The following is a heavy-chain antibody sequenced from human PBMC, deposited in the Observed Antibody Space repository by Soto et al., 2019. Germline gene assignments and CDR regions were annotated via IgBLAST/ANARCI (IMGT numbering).Heavy chain of an antibody. Sequence: SETLSLTCAVYGGSFSCYYWSWIRQPPGKGLEWIGEINHSGSTNYNPSLKSRVTISVDTSKNQFSLKLSSVTAADTAVYYCARAPLSGYGYYYYGMDVWGQGTTVTVSS. CDR1: GGSFSCYY. CDR3: ARAPLSGYGYYYYGMDV. D-gene: IGHD3-22*01. J-gene: IGHJ6*01. CDR2: INHSGST. V-gene: IGHV4-34*01.